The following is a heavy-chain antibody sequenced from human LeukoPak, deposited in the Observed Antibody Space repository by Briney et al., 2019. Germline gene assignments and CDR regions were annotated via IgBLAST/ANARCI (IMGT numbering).Heavy chain of an antibody. Sequence: SETLSLTCTVSGGSINSYYWGWIRQPPGKGLEWIGSIYYSGSTYYNPSLKSRVTISVDTSKNQFSLKLSSVTAADTAVYCCARRPSSTSCYKRACGAFDIWGQGTMVTVSS. CDR2: IYYSGST. V-gene: IGHV4-39*01. J-gene: IGHJ3*02. CDR1: GGSINSYY. CDR3: ARRPSSTSCYKRACGAFDI. D-gene: IGHD2-2*02.